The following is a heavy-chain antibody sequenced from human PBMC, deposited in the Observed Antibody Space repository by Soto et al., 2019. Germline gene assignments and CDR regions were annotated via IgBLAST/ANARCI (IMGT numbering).Heavy chain of an antibody. CDR3: EGKVLGYCTDITCYQEHY. Sequence: GGSLRLSCAPSGFTVSGNYMSWVRQAPGKGLEWVSVIYSGDNTDYADSVKGRFTISRDILKNTLYLQMNSLRAEDTAVYYCEGKVLGYCTDITCYQEHYWGQGTLVTVSS. V-gene: IGHV3-66*01. CDR1: GFTVSGNY. CDR2: IYSGDNT. D-gene: IGHD2-8*02. J-gene: IGHJ4*02.